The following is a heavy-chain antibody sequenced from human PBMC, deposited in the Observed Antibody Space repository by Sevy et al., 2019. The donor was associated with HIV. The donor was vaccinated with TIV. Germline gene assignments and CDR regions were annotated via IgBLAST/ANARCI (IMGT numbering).Heavy chain of an antibody. J-gene: IGHJ6*02. D-gene: IGHD2-2*01. Sequence: GGSLRLSCAASGFTFSSYSMNWVRQAPGKGLEWVSSISSSSSYIYYADSVKGRFTISRDNAKNSLYLQMNSLRAEDTAVYYCARALQYCSSTSCYPRGYGMDVWGQGTTVTVSS. CDR3: ARALQYCSSTSCYPRGYGMDV. CDR1: GFTFSSYS. V-gene: IGHV3-21*01. CDR2: ISSSSSYI.